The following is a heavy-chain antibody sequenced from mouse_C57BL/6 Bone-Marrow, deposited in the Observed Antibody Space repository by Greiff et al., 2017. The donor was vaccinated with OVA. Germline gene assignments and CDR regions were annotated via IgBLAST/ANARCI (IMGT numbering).Heavy chain of an antibody. CDR3: ARGAYAMDY. J-gene: IGHJ4*01. Sequence: QVQLQQPGAELVMPGASVKLSCKASGYTFTSYWMHWVKQRPGQGLEWIGEIDPSDSYTNYNQKFKGKSTLTVDKSSSTAYMQLCSLTSEDAAVYYCARGAYAMDYWGQGTSVTVSS. CDR2: IDPSDSYT. V-gene: IGHV1-69*01. CDR1: GYTFTSYW.